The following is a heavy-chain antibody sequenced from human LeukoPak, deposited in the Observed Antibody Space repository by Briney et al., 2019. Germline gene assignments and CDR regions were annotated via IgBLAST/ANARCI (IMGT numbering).Heavy chain of an antibody. Sequence: SETLSLTCTVSGGSISSGGYYWSWIRQHPGKGLEWIGYIYYSGSTYYNPSLKSRVTISVDTSKNQFSLKLSSVTAADTAVYYCARALGYSSSWYRAGSFDPWGQGTLVTVSS. CDR1: GGSISSGGYY. J-gene: IGHJ5*02. CDR2: IYYSGST. CDR3: ARALGYSSSWYRAGSFDP. D-gene: IGHD6-13*01. V-gene: IGHV4-31*03.